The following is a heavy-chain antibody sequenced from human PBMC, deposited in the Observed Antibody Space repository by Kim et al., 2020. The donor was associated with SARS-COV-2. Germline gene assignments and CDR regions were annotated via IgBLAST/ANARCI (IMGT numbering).Heavy chain of an antibody. CDR3: AKGMTTVTLNWFDP. J-gene: IGHJ5*02. Sequence: GGSLRLSCAASGFTFSSYGMHWVRQAPGKGLEWVAVISYDGSNKYYADSVKGRFTISRDNSKNTLYLQMNSLRAEDTAVYYCAKGMTTVTLNWFDPWGQGTLVTVSS. V-gene: IGHV3-30*18. CDR1: GFTFSSYG. D-gene: IGHD4-17*01. CDR2: ISYDGSNK.